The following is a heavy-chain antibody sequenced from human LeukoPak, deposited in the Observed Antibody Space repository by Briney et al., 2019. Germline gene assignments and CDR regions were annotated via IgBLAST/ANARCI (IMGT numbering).Heavy chain of an antibody. D-gene: IGHD6-13*01. Sequence: PSETLSLTCTVSGGSISSYYWSWIRQPPGKGLEWIGYIYYSGSTNYNPSLKSRVTMSVDTSKNQFSLKLSSVTAADTAVYYCARDRSVLQPSSSWVFDYWGQGTLVTVSS. CDR1: GGSISSYY. V-gene: IGHV4-59*12. CDR2: IYYSGST. J-gene: IGHJ4*02. CDR3: ARDRSVLQPSSSWVFDY.